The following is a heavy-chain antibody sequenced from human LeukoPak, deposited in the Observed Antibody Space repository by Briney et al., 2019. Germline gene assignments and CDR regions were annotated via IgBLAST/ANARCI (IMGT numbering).Heavy chain of an antibody. Sequence: PGGSLRLSCAASGFTFSSYGMHWVRQAPGKGLEWVAVIWYGGSNKYYADSVKGRFTISRDNSKNTLYLQMNSLRAEDTAVYYCAKPLRGLRPFDYWGQGTLVTVSS. V-gene: IGHV3-33*08. CDR2: IWYGGSNK. CDR3: AKPLRGLRPFDY. J-gene: IGHJ4*02. CDR1: GFTFSSYG. D-gene: IGHD5-12*01.